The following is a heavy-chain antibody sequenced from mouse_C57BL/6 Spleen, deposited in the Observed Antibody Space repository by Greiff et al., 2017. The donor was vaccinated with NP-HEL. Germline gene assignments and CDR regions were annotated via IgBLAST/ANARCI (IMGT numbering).Heavy chain of an antibody. Sequence: EVKLVESGGGLVKPGGSLKLSCAASGFTFSSYAMSWVRQTPEKRLEWVATISDGGSYTYYPDNVKGRFTISRDNAKNNLYLQMSHLRSEDTAMYYCARVYGSSYYAMDYWGQGTSVTVSS. CDR3: ARVYGSSYYAMDY. CDR2: ISDGGSYT. J-gene: IGHJ4*01. D-gene: IGHD1-1*01. CDR1: GFTFSSYA. V-gene: IGHV5-4*03.